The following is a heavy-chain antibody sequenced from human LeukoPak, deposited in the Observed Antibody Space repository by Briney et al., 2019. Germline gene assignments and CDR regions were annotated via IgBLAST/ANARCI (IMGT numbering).Heavy chain of an antibody. Sequence: ASVKVSCKVSGYTLTELSMHWVRQAPGKGLEWMGGFDPEDGETIYAQKFQGRVTITADESTSTAYMELSSLRSEDTAVYYCARGSSTSCLNHWGQGTLVTVSS. CDR1: GYTLTELS. CDR3: ARGSSTSCLNH. V-gene: IGHV1-24*01. J-gene: IGHJ4*02. CDR2: FDPEDGET. D-gene: IGHD2-2*01.